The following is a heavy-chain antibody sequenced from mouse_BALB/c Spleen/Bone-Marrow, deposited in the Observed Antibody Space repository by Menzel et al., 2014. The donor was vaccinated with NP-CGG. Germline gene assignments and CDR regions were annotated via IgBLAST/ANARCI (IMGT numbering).Heavy chain of an antibody. Sequence: VQLQESGAELVKPGASVKLSCKASGYTFTNYYMYWVKQRPGQGLEWIGEINPSNGGPNFNEKFKSKATLTVDKSSSTAYIQLSSLTSEDSAVYYCTRARPGGFAYWGQGTLVTVSA. CDR2: INPSNGGP. V-gene: IGHV1S81*02. CDR3: TRARPGGFAY. D-gene: IGHD4-1*01. J-gene: IGHJ3*01. CDR1: GYTFTNYY.